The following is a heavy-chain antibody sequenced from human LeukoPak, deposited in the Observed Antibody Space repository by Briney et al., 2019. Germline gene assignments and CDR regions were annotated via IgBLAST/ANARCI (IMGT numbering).Heavy chain of an antibody. V-gene: IGHV4-39*07. Sequence: SVTLSLTCTVSGGSISSYYWGWIRQPPGKGLEWIGSIYYSGSTYYNPSLKSRVTISVDTSKNQFSLKLSSVTAADTAVYYCARATPARGSYYNWFDPWDQGTLVTVSS. CDR1: GGSISSYY. J-gene: IGHJ5*02. D-gene: IGHD3-10*01. CDR2: IYYSGST. CDR3: ARATPARGSYYNWFDP.